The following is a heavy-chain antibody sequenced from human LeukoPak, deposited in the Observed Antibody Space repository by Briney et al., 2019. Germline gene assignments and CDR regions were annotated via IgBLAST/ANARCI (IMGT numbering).Heavy chain of an antibody. J-gene: IGHJ4*02. CDR2: IGISADT. D-gene: IGHD1-26*01. V-gene: IGHV3-13*01. Sequence: PGGSLRLSCVGSGFTFSNHAMHWVRHPPGKGLEWVSAIGISADTFYVGSVKGRFTISRENGENSLYLQMNNLGVEDTAIYYCARQNSPHGNFDYWGQGTLVAVSS. CDR1: GFTFSNHA. CDR3: ARQNSPHGNFDY.